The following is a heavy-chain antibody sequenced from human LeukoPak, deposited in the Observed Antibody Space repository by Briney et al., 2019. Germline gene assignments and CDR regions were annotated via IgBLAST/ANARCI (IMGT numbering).Heavy chain of an antibody. CDR2: ISSSGFNA. Sequence: GGSLRLSCVASGFAFNNYAINWVRQAPGKGLEWVSLISSSGFNAYYVDSVKGRFTISRDDSKNTVYLQMNSLRAEDTAVYSCAKYTSGTSYRGLDQWGQGTLVTVSS. V-gene: IGHV3-23*01. J-gene: IGHJ4*02. CDR1: GFAFNNYA. CDR3: AKYTSGTSYRGLDQ. D-gene: IGHD3-10*01.